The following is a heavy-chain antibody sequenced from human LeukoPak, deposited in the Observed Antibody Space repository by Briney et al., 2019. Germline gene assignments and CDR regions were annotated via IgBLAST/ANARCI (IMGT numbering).Heavy chain of an antibody. CDR2: ISGDGSTI. CDR1: GFTFSCNW. V-gene: IGHV3-74*01. Sequence: PGGSLRLSCAASGFTFSCNWMHWVRQVPGKGLVWVSRISGDGSTIDYADSVRARFTISRDNAKNTVYLQMNSLRAEDTAVYYCTRSVDYWGQGTLVTVSS. J-gene: IGHJ4*02. CDR3: TRSVDY.